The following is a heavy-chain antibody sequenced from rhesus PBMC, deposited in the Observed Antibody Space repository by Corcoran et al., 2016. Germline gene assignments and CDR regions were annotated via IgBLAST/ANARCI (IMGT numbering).Heavy chain of an antibody. V-gene: IGHV4-173*01. CDR1: GGSISSNY. Sequence: QLQLQESGPGLVKPSETLSLTCAVSGGSISSNYWSWIRQPPGKGLVWIGRIRGRGGGSDYNPSLKRRVTISPDASKNQFSLKLSSVTAAGTAVYYCARDERLPIVVVLTASFRFDVWGPGVLVTVSS. CDR3: ARDERLPIVVVLTASFRFDV. J-gene: IGHJ5-1*01. CDR2: IRGRGGGS. D-gene: IGHD2-15*01.